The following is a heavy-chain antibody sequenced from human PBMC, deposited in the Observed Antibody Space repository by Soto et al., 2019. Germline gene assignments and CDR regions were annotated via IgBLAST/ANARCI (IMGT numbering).Heavy chain of an antibody. Sequence: IRQPPGKGLEWIGYIYHSGSTYYNPSLKSRVTISVDRSKNQFSLKLSSVTAADTAVYYCARFPAARIAARNWSDSGGQRTLVTVSS. CDR2: IYHSGST. J-gene: IGHJ5*01. V-gene: IGHV4-30-2*01. D-gene: IGHD6-6*01. CDR3: ARFPAARIAARNWSDS.